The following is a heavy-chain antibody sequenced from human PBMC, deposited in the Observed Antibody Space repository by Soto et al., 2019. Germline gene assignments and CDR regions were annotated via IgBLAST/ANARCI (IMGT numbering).Heavy chain of an antibody. Sequence: PSETLSLTCPVSGGSVSSGSYYWSWIRQPPGKGLEWIGYIYYSGSTNYNPSLKSRVTISVDTSKNQFSLKLSSVTAADTAVYYCARAPSYCISTSCYGYYYGMDVWGQGTTVTVSS. V-gene: IGHV4-61*01. CDR3: ARAPSYCISTSCYGYYYGMDV. D-gene: IGHD2-2*01. CDR2: IYYSGST. CDR1: GGSVSSGSYY. J-gene: IGHJ6*02.